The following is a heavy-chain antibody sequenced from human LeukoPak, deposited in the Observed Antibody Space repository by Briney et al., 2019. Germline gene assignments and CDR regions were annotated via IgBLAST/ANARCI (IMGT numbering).Heavy chain of an antibody. CDR2: ISKDGGGT. D-gene: IGHD2-15*01. V-gene: IGHV3-7*03. Sequence: VQLGGSLRLSCEACGMTCRRHWMSWIRKAPGKGLEWVAKISKDGGGTGYVDSVKGRFTISRDNAKNSLYLQMNSLRAEDTAVYYCARSYCSGNDCYSDYYFDLWGRGTRVIVSS. CDR1: GMTCRRHW. J-gene: IGHJ2*01. CDR3: ARSYCSGNDCYSDYYFDL.